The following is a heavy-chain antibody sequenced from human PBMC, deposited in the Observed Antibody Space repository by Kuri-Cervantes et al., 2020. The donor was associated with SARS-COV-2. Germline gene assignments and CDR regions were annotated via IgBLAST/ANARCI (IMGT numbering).Heavy chain of an antibody. V-gene: IGHV3-11*04. CDR1: GFPFNDYY. D-gene: IGHD1-26*01. CDR2: IRPSGGSK. CDR3: ARPFSGSYSGLFDY. Sequence: GESLKISCAASGFPFNDYYFTWIRQAPGKGLEWVSSIRPSGGSKFYADSVKGRFTISRDNSKNTLYLQMNSLRAEDTAVYYCARPFSGSYSGLFDYWGQGTLVTVSS. J-gene: IGHJ4*02.